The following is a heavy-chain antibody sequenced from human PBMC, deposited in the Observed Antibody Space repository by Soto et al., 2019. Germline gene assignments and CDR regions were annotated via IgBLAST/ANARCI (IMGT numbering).Heavy chain of an antibody. CDR3: AREYGMDV. V-gene: IGHV1-18*01. Sequence: QVQLVQSGAEVKKPGASVNVSCKAAGYSFHTYAISWVRQAPGQGLEWVGWISGYNGNTNYAQKFQGRVTLTRDTSTKTAFMELRSLTGDDTAVYYGAREYGMDVWGQGTTVTGSS. J-gene: IGHJ6*02. CDR1: GYSFHTYA. CDR2: ISGYNGNT.